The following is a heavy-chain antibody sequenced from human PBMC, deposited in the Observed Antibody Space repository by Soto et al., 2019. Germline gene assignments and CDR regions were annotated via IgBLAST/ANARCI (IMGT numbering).Heavy chain of an antibody. V-gene: IGHV1-69*02. CDR1: GGIFSRHT. J-gene: IGHJ3*02. Sequence: QVPLVQSGAEVKKPGSSVNVSCKASGGIFSRHTISWVRQAPGQGLEWMGRIIPILGITNYAQKFQGRVTITADKSTSTNYMELSSLRSEDTAVYYCARSRGYCNAASCYESFDIWAQGTMVTVSS. CDR2: IIPILGIT. CDR3: ARSRGYCNAASCYESFDI. D-gene: IGHD2-15*01.